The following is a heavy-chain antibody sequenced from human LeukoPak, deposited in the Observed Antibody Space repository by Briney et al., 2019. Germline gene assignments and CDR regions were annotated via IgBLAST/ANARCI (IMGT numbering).Heavy chain of an antibody. Sequence: GASVKVSCKASGYTFTGYYMHWVRQAPGQGLEWMGWINPNSGGTNHAQKFQGRVTMTRDTSISTAYMELSRLRSDDTAVYYCARDRDYGDSFDYWGQGTLVTVSS. D-gene: IGHD4-17*01. CDR1: GYTFTGYY. J-gene: IGHJ4*02. CDR2: INPNSGGT. CDR3: ARDRDYGDSFDY. V-gene: IGHV1-2*02.